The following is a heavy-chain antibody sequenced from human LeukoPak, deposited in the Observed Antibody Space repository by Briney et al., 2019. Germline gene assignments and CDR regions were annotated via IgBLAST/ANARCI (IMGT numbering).Heavy chain of an antibody. CDR1: GFTFSSYS. CDR2: ISSSGNSI. CDR3: ARKGDAYGSDSYFYMDV. Sequence: GGSLRLSCEASGFTFSSYSMNWVRQAPGKGLEWVSSISSSGNSIYYADSVKGRFTISRDNAKNSLFLQMNSLRAEDTAVYYCARKGDAYGSDSYFYMDVWDKGTAVTVSS. D-gene: IGHD5-24*01. J-gene: IGHJ6*03. V-gene: IGHV3-21*01.